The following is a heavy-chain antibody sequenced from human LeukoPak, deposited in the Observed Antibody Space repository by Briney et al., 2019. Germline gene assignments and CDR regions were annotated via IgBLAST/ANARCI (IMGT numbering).Heavy chain of an antibody. CDR2: IYYSGST. J-gene: IGHJ4*02. D-gene: IGHD3-22*01. CDR3: ARALPENYYDSSGYSFDY. V-gene: IGHV4-31*03. CDR1: GGSISSGGYY. Sequence: SETLSLTCTVSGGSISSGGYYWSWIRQHPGKGLEWIGYIYYSGSTYYNPSLKSRVTISVDTSKNQFSLKLSSVTAADTAVYYCARALPENYYDSSGYSFDYWGQGTLVTVSS.